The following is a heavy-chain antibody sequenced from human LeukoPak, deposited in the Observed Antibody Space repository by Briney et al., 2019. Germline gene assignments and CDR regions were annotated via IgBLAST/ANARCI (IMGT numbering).Heavy chain of an antibody. J-gene: IGHJ5*02. Sequence: ASVKVSCKASGYTFTGYYMHWVRQAPGGGLEWMGWIDPNSGGTNYAQKFQGRVTMTRDTSISTAYMELSRLRSDDTAVYYCARDLEGCSSTSCYGLRFDPWGQGTLVTVSS. CDR2: IDPNSGGT. V-gene: IGHV1-2*02. CDR3: ARDLEGCSSTSCYGLRFDP. D-gene: IGHD2-2*01. CDR1: GYTFTGYY.